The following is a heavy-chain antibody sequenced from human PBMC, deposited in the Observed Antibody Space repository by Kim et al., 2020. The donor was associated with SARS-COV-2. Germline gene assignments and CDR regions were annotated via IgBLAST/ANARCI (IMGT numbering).Heavy chain of an antibody. D-gene: IGHD4-17*01. CDR1: GGSISSYY. V-gene: IGHV4-59*01. CDR3: ARDDYGDGIEY. Sequence: SETLSLTCTVSGGSISSYYWSWIRQPPGKGLEWIGYIYYSGSTNYNPSLKSRVTISVDTSKNQISLKLSSVTAADTAVYYCARDDYGDGIEYWGQGTLVTVSS. CDR2: IYYSGST. J-gene: IGHJ4*02.